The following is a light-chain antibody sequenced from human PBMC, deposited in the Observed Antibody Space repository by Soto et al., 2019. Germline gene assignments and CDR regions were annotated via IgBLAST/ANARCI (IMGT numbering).Light chain of an antibody. CDR3: HQYNNLPIT. V-gene: IGKV3-15*01. J-gene: IGKJ4*01. CDR1: QSVSRT. CDR2: GAS. Sequence: EIVMTQSPATMSVSPGERATLSCRASQSVSRTLAWYQQKPGQAPRLLIYGASTRATGIPSRFSGSGSGTEVTLTIRRRHCEDFAVYYCHQYNNLPITFRGGSKVEIK.